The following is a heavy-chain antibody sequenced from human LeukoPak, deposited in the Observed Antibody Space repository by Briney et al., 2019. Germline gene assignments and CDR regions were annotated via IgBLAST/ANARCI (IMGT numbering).Heavy chain of an antibody. D-gene: IGHD3-3*01. CDR2: VHLDGRT. CDR1: GGSCSGYY. V-gene: IGHV4-34*01. CDR3: AREGGFYRPLDY. J-gene: IGHJ4*02. Sequence: PSETLSLTCAVYGGSCSGYYWSWIRQPPGKGLEWIGEVHLDGRTNYNPSLESRLTISVDLSENHVSLKLTSVTAADTAVYYCAREGGFYRPLDYSGQGTLVTVSS.